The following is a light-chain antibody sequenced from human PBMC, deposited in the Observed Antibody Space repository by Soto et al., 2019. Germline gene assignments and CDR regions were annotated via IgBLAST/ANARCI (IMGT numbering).Light chain of an antibody. Sequence: DLQMTQSPYSLSAAVGDRVTITCRASQSIARFLNWYQQKPGEVPKLLIFGASYLRSGVPSRFSGSGSGTHFALTITSLQPEDFATYFCQQSHIAPYTFGQGTNL. CDR3: QQSHIAPYT. J-gene: IGKJ2*01. V-gene: IGKV1-39*01. CDR1: QSIARF. CDR2: GAS.